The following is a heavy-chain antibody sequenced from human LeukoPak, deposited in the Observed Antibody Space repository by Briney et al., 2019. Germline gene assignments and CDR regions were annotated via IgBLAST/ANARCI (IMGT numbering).Heavy chain of an antibody. J-gene: IGHJ5*02. CDR1: GFTFSDYW. CDR2: ISSGSTFI. Sequence: GGSLRLSCSASGFTFSDYWMMWVRQAPGKGLEWVSSISSGSTFIYYADSVKGRFTISRDNAKNSLYLQMNSLRAEDTAEYYCARDLVAMGSNWFDPWGQGTLVTVSS. D-gene: IGHD2-15*01. CDR3: ARDLVAMGSNWFDP. V-gene: IGHV3-21*01.